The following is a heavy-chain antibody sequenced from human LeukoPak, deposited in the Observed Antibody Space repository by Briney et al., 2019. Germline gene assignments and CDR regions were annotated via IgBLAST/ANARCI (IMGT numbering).Heavy chain of an antibody. V-gene: IGHV4-34*01. D-gene: IGHD1-26*01. Sequence: SETLSLTCAVYGGSFSGYYWSWIRQPPGKGLEWIGEINHSGSTNYNPSLKSRVTISVDTSKNQFSLKLSSVTAADTAVYYCARGYSGSHLFDYWGQGTLVTVSS. J-gene: IGHJ4*02. CDR3: ARGYSGSHLFDY. CDR1: GGSFSGYY. CDR2: INHSGST.